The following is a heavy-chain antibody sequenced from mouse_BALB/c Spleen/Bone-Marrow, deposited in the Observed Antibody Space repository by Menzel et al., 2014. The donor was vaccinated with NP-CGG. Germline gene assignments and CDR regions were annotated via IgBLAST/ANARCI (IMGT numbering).Heavy chain of an antibody. J-gene: IGHJ1*01. V-gene: IGHV5-6-3*01. CDR1: GFTFSSYG. CDR2: INNNGGST. D-gene: IGHD1-1*01. CDR3: AGVYGWYFDV. Sequence: EVKLVESGGGLVQPGGSLKLSCAASGFTFSSYGMSWVRQTPDKGLELVASINNNGGSTYYPDSVKGQFTISRDNAKNTLYLQKSSLKSKDTAMYYCAGVYGWYFDVWGAGTTVTVSS.